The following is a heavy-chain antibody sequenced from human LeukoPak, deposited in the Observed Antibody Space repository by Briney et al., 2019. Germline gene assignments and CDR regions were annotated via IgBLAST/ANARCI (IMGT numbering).Heavy chain of an antibody. D-gene: IGHD3-9*01. CDR2: ISWNSGSI. CDR3: ARDPSYDILTGYNHFDS. CDR1: GFTFNDCS. Sequence: GGSLRLSCAASGFTFNDCSMHWVRQVPGKGLEWVSGISWNSGSIGYADSVKGRSTISRDNAKNSLHLQMNSLRPEDTALYYCARDPSYDILTGYNHFDSWGQGTLVTVSS. J-gene: IGHJ4*02. V-gene: IGHV3-9*01.